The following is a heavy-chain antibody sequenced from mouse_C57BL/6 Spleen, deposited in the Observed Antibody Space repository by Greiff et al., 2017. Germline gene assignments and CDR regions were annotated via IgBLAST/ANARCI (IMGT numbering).Heavy chain of an antibody. CDR1: GFTFSSYA. CDR2: ISAGGSYT. D-gene: IGHD1-1*01. Sequence: EVKLMESGGGLVKPGGSLKLSCAASGFTFSSYAMSWVRQTPEQRLEWVATISAGGSYTYYPDNVKGRFTISRDNAKNNLYLQMSHLTSEDTAMYDCARGGSSYLYFGVWGTGTTVTVSS. CDR3: ARGGSSYLYFGV. J-gene: IGHJ1*03. V-gene: IGHV5-4*03.